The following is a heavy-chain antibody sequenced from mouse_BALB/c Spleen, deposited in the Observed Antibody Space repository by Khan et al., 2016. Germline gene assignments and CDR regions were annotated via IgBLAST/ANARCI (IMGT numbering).Heavy chain of an antibody. CDR3: ARDRGAVLFDY. J-gene: IGHJ2*01. V-gene: IGHV7-3*02. CDR2: IRNKANGYTT. Sequence: EVQLQESGGGLVQPGGSLRLSCATSGFTFTDYYMSWVRQPPGKALEWLGFIRNKANGYTTEYSASVKGRFTISRDNSQSILKLQMHTLSAEDSASYYCARDRGAVLFDYWGQGTTLTVSS. D-gene: IGHD6-1*01. CDR1: GFTFTDYY.